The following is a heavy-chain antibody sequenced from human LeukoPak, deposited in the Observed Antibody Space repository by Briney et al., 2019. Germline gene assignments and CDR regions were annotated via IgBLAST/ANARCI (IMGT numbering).Heavy chain of an antibody. Sequence: GGSLRLSCAASGFSFNNYAMYWVRQAPGRGLEWVSVISDSGGRTYYADSVKGRFTISRDNSKNTLYLQMNSLRAEDTAMFYCAKGTSGPPDFWGQGTLVTVSS. V-gene: IGHV3-23*01. CDR3: AKGTSGPPDF. CDR1: GFSFNNYA. CDR2: ISDSGGRT. J-gene: IGHJ4*02. D-gene: IGHD3-10*01.